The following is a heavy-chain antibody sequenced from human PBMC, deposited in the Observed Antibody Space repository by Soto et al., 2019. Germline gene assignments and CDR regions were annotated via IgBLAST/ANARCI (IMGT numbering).Heavy chain of an antibody. Sequence: ASVKVSCKASGYTFTSYAMHWVRQAPGQRLEWMGWINAGNGNTKYSQKFQGRVTITRDTSASTAYMELSSLRSEDTAVYYCARDHYGSGSYYTQDYYMDVWGKGTTVTAP. CDR1: GYTFTSYA. CDR2: INAGNGNT. D-gene: IGHD3-10*01. V-gene: IGHV1-3*01. CDR3: ARDHYGSGSYYTQDYYMDV. J-gene: IGHJ6*03.